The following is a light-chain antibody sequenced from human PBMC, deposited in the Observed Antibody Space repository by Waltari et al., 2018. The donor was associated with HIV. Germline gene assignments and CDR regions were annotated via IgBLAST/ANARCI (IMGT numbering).Light chain of an antibody. Sequence: QAVVTQEPSLTVSPGGTVTPTFCSSTAAVTSGHYPYWFQQKPGQAPRTLIYVTTNNHAWTPARFSGSLLGGKAALTLSGAQPEDEADYYCLLSYSGARLVVFGGGTKLTVL. CDR3: LLSYSGARLVV. V-gene: IGLV7-46*01. J-gene: IGLJ2*01. CDR2: VTT. CDR1: TAAVTSGHY.